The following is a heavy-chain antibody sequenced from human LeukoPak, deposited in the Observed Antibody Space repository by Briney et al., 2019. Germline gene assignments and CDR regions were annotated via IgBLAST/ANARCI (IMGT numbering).Heavy chain of an antibody. J-gene: IGHJ4*02. Sequence: GGSLRLSCTVSGFALGSYEMSWIRQAPGRGLEWVSSIDYSGGSSYYADSVKGRFTISRDNSKNTLYLQMNSLRAEDTAVYYCARDKYYYGSGSLDYWGQGTLVTVSS. V-gene: IGHV3-23*05. D-gene: IGHD3-10*01. CDR3: ARDKYYYGSGSLDY. CDR1: GFALGSYE. CDR2: IDYSGGSS.